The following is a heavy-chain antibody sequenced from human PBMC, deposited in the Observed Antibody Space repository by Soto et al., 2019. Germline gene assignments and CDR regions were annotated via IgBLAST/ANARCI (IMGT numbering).Heavy chain of an antibody. D-gene: IGHD3-10*01. CDR1: GFTVSSNY. Sequence: PGGSLRLSCAASGFTVSSNYMSWVRQAPGKGLEWVSVIYSGGSTYYADSVKGRFTISRDNSKNTLSLQMNSLGAEDTAVYYCARVTASGSFDYWGQGTLVTVSS. V-gene: IGHV3-53*01. CDR3: ARVTASGSFDY. J-gene: IGHJ4*02. CDR2: IYSGGST.